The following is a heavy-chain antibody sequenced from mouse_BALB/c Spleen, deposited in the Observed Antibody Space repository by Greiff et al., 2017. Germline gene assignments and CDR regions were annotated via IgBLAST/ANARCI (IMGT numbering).Heavy chain of an antibody. CDR2: INSNGGST. CDR1: GFTFSSYG. J-gene: IGHJ2*01. CDR3: ARELLGYYFDY. Sequence: EVHLVESGGGLVQPGGSLKLSCAASGFTFSSYGMSWVRQTPDKRLELVATINSNGGSTYYPDSVKGRFTISRDNAKNTLYLQMSSLKSEDTAMYYCARELLGYYFDYWGQGTTLTVSS. V-gene: IGHV5-6-3*01.